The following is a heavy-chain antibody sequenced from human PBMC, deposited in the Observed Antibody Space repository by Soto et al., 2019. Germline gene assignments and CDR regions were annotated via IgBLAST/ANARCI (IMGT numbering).Heavy chain of an antibody. CDR2: ISYDGGNK. V-gene: IGHV3-30*18. J-gene: IGHJ4*02. CDR1: GFTFSSYG. CDR3: AKERRYCSSTSCYVPFDY. D-gene: IGHD2-2*01. Sequence: GGSLRLSCAASGFTFSSYGMHWVRQAPGKGLEWMAVISYDGGNKYYADSVKGRFTISRDNSKNTLYLQMNSLRAEDTAVYYCAKERRYCSSTSCYVPFDYWGQGTLVTVSS.